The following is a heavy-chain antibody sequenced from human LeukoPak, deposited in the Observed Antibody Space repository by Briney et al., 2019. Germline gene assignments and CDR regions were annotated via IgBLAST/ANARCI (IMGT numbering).Heavy chain of an antibody. D-gene: IGHD1-1*01. Sequence: SQTLSLTCTVSGGSISSGDYYWSWIRQPPGKGLEWIGYIYYSGSTYYNPSLKSRVTISVDTSKNQFCLKLSSVTAADTAVYYGARELEPPYFDYWGQGTLVTVSS. CDR2: IYYSGST. CDR1: GGSISSGDYY. J-gene: IGHJ4*02. CDR3: ARELEPPYFDY. V-gene: IGHV4-30-4*01.